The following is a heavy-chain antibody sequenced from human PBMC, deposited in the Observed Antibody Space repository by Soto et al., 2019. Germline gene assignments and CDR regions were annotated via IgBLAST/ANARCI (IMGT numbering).Heavy chain of an antibody. Sequence: EVQLVESGGGLVQPGGSLRLSCAASGFTVSSNYMSWVRQAPGKGLEWVSVIYSGGSKYYADSVKGRFTTSRHNAKNTLYLQMNSLRAEDTAVYYCASGWYSYNAFDIWGQGTMVTVSS. J-gene: IGHJ3*02. CDR1: GFTVSSNY. V-gene: IGHV3-53*04. D-gene: IGHD6-19*01. CDR3: ASGWYSYNAFDI. CDR2: IYSGGSK.